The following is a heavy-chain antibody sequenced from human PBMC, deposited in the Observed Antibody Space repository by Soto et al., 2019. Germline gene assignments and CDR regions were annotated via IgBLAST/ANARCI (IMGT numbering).Heavy chain of an antibody. CDR2: IYYSGST. Sequence: PSETLSLTCTVSGGSISSYYLSWIRQPPGKGLEWIGYIYYSGSTNYNPSLKSRVTISVDTSKNQFSLKLSSVTAADTAVYYCARGIMITFGGVIDYYYYGMDVWGQGTTVTVSS. CDR1: GGSISSYY. J-gene: IGHJ6*02. D-gene: IGHD3-16*01. CDR3: ARGIMITFGGVIDYYYYGMDV. V-gene: IGHV4-59*01.